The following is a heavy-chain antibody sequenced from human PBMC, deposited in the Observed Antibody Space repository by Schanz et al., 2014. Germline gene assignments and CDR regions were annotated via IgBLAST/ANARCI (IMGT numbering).Heavy chain of an antibody. CDR1: RIIFGTYS. D-gene: IGHD1-1*01. Sequence: DVQLVDSGGGLVKPGGSLRLSCTASRIIFGTYSMNWIRQTPKGLEWVSSISSTSTYLYYADSVRGRFTISRDNSKNTVYLEMNRLRTEDTALYYCARDSAGTTFGVLDSWGQGTLVTVSS. CDR2: ISSTSTYL. V-gene: IGHV3-21*01. CDR3: ARDSAGTTFGVLDS. J-gene: IGHJ4*02.